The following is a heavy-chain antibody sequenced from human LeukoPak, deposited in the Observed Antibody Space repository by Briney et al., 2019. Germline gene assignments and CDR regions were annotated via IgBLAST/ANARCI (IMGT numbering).Heavy chain of an antibody. CDR2: TYYRSKWYY. J-gene: IGHJ6*02. CDR3: ALARSEYHYGMDV. Sequence: SQTLSLTCAISGDSASSISVAWNWIRQSPSRGLEWLGRTYYRSKWYYEYAVSVKGRININPDPSKNQFSLQLNSVTPEDTAVYYCALARSEYHYGMDVWGQGTTVTVSS. V-gene: IGHV6-1*01. CDR1: GDSASSISVA.